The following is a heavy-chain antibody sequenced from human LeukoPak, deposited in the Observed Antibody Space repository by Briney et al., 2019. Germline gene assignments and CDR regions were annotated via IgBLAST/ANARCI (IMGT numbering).Heavy chain of an antibody. CDR3: AKVGDFYGDYVGYLDY. CDR2: ISGSGGST. CDR1: GFTFSSYA. J-gene: IGHJ4*02. V-gene: IGHV3-23*01. D-gene: IGHD4-17*01. Sequence: GGSLRLSCAASGFTFSSYAMSWVRQAPGKGLEWVSAISGSGGSTYYADSVKGRFTISRDNSKNTLYLQMNRLRAEDTAVYYCAKVGDFYGDYVGYLDYWGQGTLVTVSS.